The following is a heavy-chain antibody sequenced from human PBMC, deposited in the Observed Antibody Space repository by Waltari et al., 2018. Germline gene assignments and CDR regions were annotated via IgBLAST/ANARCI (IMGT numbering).Heavy chain of an antibody. CDR3: AKDMRATVTSNFDY. D-gene: IGHD4-17*01. CDR1: GFTFDDYA. V-gene: IGHV3-9*01. CDR2: ISWNSGSI. J-gene: IGHJ4*02. Sequence: EVQLVESGGGLVQPGRSLRLSCAASGFTFDDYAMHWVRQAPGKGLEWVSGISWNSGSIGYADSVKGRFTISRDNAKNSLYLQMNSLRAEDTALYYCAKDMRATVTSNFDYWGQGTLVTVSS.